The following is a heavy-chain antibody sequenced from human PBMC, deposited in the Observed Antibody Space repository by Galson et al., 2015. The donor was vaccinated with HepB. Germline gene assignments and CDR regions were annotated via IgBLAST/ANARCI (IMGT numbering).Heavy chain of an antibody. CDR2: IKQDGSEK. J-gene: IGHJ4*02. CDR1: GFTFSSYW. D-gene: IGHD3-10*01. Sequence: SLRLSCAASGFTFSSYWMSWVRQAPGKGLEWVANIKQDGSEKYYVDSVKGRFTISRDNAKNSLYLQMNSLRAEDTAVYYCARDRNYYGSGSWDYWGQGTLVTVSS. V-gene: IGHV3-7*03. CDR3: ARDRNYYGSGSWDY.